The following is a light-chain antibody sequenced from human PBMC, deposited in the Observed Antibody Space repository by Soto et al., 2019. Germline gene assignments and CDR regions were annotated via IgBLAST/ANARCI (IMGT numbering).Light chain of an antibody. CDR1: QSVSNN. CDR2: GAS. CDR3: QQYNNWPPGRT. J-gene: IGKJ1*01. V-gene: IGKV3-15*01. Sequence: EIVMTQSPATLSVSPGERATLSCRASQSVSNNLAWYQQKLGQAPRLLIYGASTRATGIPARFSGSGSGTEFTLTISSLQSEDFAVYYCQQYNNWPPGRTFGQGTKVDIK.